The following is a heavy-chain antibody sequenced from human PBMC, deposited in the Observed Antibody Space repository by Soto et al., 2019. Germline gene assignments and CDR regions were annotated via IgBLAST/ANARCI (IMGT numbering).Heavy chain of an antibody. CDR1: GYTFTSYD. Sequence: QVQLVQSGAEVKKPGASVKVSCKASGYTFTSYDINWVRQATGQGLEWMGWMNPNSGNTGYAQKFQGRVTMTRNTSISTAYMELSSLRSEDTAVYYCARRYMITFGGVIVRYYYDGMDVWGQGTTVTVSS. CDR3: ARRYMITFGGVIVRYYYDGMDV. D-gene: IGHD3-16*02. J-gene: IGHJ6*02. CDR2: MNPNSGNT. V-gene: IGHV1-8*01.